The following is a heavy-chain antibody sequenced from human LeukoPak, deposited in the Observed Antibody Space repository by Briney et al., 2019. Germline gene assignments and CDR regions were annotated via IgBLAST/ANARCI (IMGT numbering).Heavy chain of an antibody. J-gene: IGHJ4*02. V-gene: IGHV7-4-1*02. CDR2: INTNTGNP. CDR1: GYTFTSYA. D-gene: IGHD3-10*01. Sequence: ASVTVSCKASGYTFTSYAMNWVRQAPGQGLEWMGWINTNTGNPTYAQGFTGRFVFSLDTSVSTAYLQISSLKAEDTAVYYCARARLRNYYGSGSYYTVGYWGQGTLVTVSS. CDR3: ARARLRNYYGSGSYYTVGY.